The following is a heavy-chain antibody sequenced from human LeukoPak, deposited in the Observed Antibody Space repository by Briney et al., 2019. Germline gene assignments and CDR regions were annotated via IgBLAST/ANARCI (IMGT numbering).Heavy chain of an antibody. J-gene: IGHJ4*02. V-gene: IGHV1-3*04. D-gene: IGHD3-10*01. CDR2: INTGNGNT. CDR1: GYTFTTYI. CDR3: ARDRFYGSGTYNHFDS. Sequence: ASVKVSCKASGYTFTTYIIHWVRQAPGQRLEWMGRINTGNGNTEYSHNFQGRVTITRDTSASTAYMELSSLRSEDTAVYYCARDRFYGSGTYNHFDSWGQGAQVTVSS.